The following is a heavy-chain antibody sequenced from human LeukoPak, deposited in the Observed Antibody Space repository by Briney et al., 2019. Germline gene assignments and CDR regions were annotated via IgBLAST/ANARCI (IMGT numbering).Heavy chain of an antibody. D-gene: IGHD1-26*01. CDR2: IWYDGSNK. Sequence: PGGSLRLSCAAPGFTFSSYGMHWVRQAPGKGLEWVAVIWYDGSNKYYADSVKGRFTISRDNSKNTLYLQMNSLRAEDTAVYYCARRGFYYSGSGGFDYWGQGTLVTVSS. CDR1: GFTFSSYG. CDR3: ARRGFYYSGSGGFDY. V-gene: IGHV3-33*01. J-gene: IGHJ4*02.